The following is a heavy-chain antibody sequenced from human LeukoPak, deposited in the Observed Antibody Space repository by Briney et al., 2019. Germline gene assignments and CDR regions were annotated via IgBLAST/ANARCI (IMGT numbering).Heavy chain of an antibody. CDR1: GFTFSTYS. V-gene: IGHV3-21*04. CDR2: ITSSSSYV. D-gene: IGHD1-26*01. Sequence: GGSLRLSCAASGFTFSTYSMTWVRQAPGKGPEWVSSITSSSSYVYYADSVKGRFTISRDNAKNSLYLQMNSLRAEDTAVYYCARGPWEDIRPTWFDPWGQGTLVTVSS. J-gene: IGHJ5*02. CDR3: ARGPWEDIRPTWFDP.